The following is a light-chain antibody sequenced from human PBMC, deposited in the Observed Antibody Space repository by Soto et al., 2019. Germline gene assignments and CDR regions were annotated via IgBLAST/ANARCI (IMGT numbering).Light chain of an antibody. J-gene: IGKJ1*01. V-gene: IGKV3-20*01. CDR1: QSISSSY. Sequence: EIGLSQSPGTLSLSPGKRATLSCRASQSISSSYLAWYQQRPGQAPRLLIYGASSRATGIPDRFSGSGSGTEFTLTISRLEPEDFAVYYCQQYGSSSWTFGQGTNVDIK. CDR3: QQYGSSSWT. CDR2: GAS.